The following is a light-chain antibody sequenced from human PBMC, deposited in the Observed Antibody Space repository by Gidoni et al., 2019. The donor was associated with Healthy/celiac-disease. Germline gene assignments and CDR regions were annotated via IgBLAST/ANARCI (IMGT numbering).Light chain of an antibody. J-gene: IGKJ4*01. Sequence: EIVLTQSPGTLSLSPGERATLSCRASQSVSSSYIAWYQQKPGQAPRLLIYGASSRTDFTLTISRLEPEDFAVYYCQQYGSSLTFGGGTKVEIK. CDR3: QQYGSSLT. CDR2: GAS. CDR1: QSVSSSY. V-gene: IGKV3-20*01.